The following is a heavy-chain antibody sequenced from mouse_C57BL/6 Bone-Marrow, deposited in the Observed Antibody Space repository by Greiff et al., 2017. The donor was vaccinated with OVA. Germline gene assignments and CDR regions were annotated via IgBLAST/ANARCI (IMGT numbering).Heavy chain of an antibody. CDR1: GFTFSSYA. CDR2: ISDGGSYT. CDR3: ASRRGFAY. Sequence: DVQLVASWGGLVKPGGSLKLSCAASGFTFSSYAMSWVRQTPGKRLEWVATISDGGSYTYYPENVKGRFTISRDNAKNNLYLQMSHLKSEDTAMYYCASRRGFAYWGQGTLVTVSA. V-gene: IGHV5-4*01. J-gene: IGHJ3*01.